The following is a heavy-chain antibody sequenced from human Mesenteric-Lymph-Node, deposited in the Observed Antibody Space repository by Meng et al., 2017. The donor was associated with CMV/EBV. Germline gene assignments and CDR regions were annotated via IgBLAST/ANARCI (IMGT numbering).Heavy chain of an antibody. CDR2: INWNGGST. V-gene: IGHV3-20*04. CDR3: ARESYDSSGYYSY. Sequence: CAASGFTFDDYCMSWVRQAPGKWLEWVSGINWNGGSTGYADSVKGRFTISRDNAKNSLYLQMNSLGAEDTALYYCARESYDSSGYYSYWGQGTLVTVSS. D-gene: IGHD3-22*01. CDR1: GFTFDDYC. J-gene: IGHJ4*02.